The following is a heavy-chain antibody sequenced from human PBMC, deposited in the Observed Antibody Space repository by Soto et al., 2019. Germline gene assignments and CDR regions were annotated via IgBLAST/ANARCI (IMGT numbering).Heavy chain of an antibody. Sequence: GGSLRLSCVAPGFIFSDYAMHWARQAPGKGLEWVALISPAGTNQYYADSAKGRFTISRDNSKNTLYLQMNSLRPEDTGLYYCARENSRISPRLFQHWGHGTLVTVSS. CDR1: GFIFSDYA. CDR3: ARENSRISPRLFQH. CDR2: ISPAGTNQ. J-gene: IGHJ1*01. V-gene: IGHV3-30-3*01. D-gene: IGHD6-6*01.